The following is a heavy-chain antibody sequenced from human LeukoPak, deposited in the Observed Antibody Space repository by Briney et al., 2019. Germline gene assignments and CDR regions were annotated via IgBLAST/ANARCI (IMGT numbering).Heavy chain of an antibody. CDR2: INPSSGGG. J-gene: IGHJ5*02. CDR3: ARDGNYYGSGAGPDSWFDP. D-gene: IGHD3-10*01. Sequence: ASVKVSSKASGYTFSNYYMHWARQAPGQGLEWMGIINPSSGGGTYAQKFQGRVTMTRDTFTSTVYMELSSLRSEDTAVYYCARDGNYYGSGAGPDSWFDPWGEGTLVTVSS. V-gene: IGHV1-46*03. CDR1: GYTFSNYY.